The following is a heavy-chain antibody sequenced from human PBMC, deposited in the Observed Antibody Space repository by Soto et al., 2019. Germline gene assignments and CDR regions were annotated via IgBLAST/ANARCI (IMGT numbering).Heavy chain of an antibody. D-gene: IGHD2-15*01. V-gene: IGHV5-10-1*01. Sequence: PGESLKISCKGSGYSFTSYWISWVRQMPGKGLEWMGRTDPSDSYTNYSPSFQGHVTISADKSISTAYLQWSSLKASDTAMYYCARHEAYCSGGSCYDYYYGMDVWGQGTTVTVS. CDR1: GYSFTSYW. CDR3: ARHEAYCSGGSCYDYYYGMDV. CDR2: TDPSDSYT. J-gene: IGHJ6*02.